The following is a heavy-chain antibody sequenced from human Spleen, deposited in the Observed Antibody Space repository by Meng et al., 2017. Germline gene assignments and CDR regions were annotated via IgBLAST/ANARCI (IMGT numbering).Heavy chain of an antibody. CDR2: ISSSSSYI. CDR1: GFIVSSDY. CDR3: ARDHDFWNGYYDY. J-gene: IGHJ4*02. V-gene: IGHV3-21*03. D-gene: IGHD3/OR15-3a*01. Sequence: GESLKISCAASGFIVSSDYMHWLRQAPGKGLEWVSSISSSSSYIYYADSVKGRFTISRDNSKNTLYLQMNSLRAEDTAVYFCARDHDFWNGYYDYWGQGTLVTVSS.